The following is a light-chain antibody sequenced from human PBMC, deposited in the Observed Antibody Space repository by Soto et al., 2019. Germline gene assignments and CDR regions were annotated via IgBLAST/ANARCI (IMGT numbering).Light chain of an antibody. CDR2: DVS. J-gene: IGLJ1*01. V-gene: IGLV2-14*03. Sequence: QSALTQPASVSGSPGQSITISCTGTSSDVVAYNFVSWYQQHPGKVPKLMMFDVSSRPSGVADRFSGSKSGNKAALTISGLQADDEVDYYCSSYTSSSTHVFGSGTKVTVL. CDR3: SSYTSSSTHV. CDR1: SSDVVAYNF.